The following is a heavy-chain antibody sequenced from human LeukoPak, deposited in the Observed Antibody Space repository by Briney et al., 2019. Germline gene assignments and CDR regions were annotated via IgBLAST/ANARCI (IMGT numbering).Heavy chain of an antibody. J-gene: IGHJ4*02. Sequence: SETLSLTCTVSGGSISSGGYYWSWIRQPPGKGLGWIGYIYHSGSTYYNPSLKSRVTISVNTSKNQFSLKLNSVTAADTAVYFCGGGPQWLAHIYWGQGTLVTVSS. CDR3: GGGPQWLAHIY. CDR2: IYHSGST. D-gene: IGHD6-19*01. V-gene: IGHV4-30-2*01. CDR1: GGSISSGGYY.